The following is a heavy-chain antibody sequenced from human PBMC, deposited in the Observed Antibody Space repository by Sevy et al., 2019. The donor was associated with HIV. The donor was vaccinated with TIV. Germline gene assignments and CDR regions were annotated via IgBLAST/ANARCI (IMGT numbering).Heavy chain of an antibody. J-gene: IGHJ4*02. CDR2: ITSSASTT. V-gene: IGHV3-23*01. CDR3: TKDAGWPL. D-gene: IGHD3-9*01. CDR1: GFLFGTHA. Sequence: GGSLRLSCAASGFLFGTHAMSWVRQAPGKGLEWVSGITSSASTTYYADSVKGRFTISRDNSKNTLYLQRNNLRAEDTAVYYCTKDAGWPLWGQGTLVTVSS.